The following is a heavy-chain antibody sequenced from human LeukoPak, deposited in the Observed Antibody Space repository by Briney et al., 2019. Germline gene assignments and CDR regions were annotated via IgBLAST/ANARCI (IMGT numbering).Heavy chain of an antibody. D-gene: IGHD3-22*01. J-gene: IGHJ4*02. CDR1: GSTFSSYG. Sequence: GRSLRLSCAASGSTFSSYGMHWVRQAPGKGLEWVAVIWYDGSNKYYADSVKGRFTISRDNSKNTLYLQMNSLRAEDTAVYYCARTNYYDSSGYYEDYWGQGTLVTVSS. CDR2: IWYDGSNK. V-gene: IGHV3-33*01. CDR3: ARTNYYDSSGYYEDY.